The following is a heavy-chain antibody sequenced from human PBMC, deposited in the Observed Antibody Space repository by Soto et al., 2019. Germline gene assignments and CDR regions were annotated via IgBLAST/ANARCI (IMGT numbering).Heavy chain of an antibody. J-gene: IGHJ4*02. CDR3: AGGYCGGDCYSAVL. Sequence: SVKVSCKASGGTFSSYAISWVRQEHGQGLEWMGGIIPIFGTANYAQKFQGRVTITADESTSTAYMELSSLRSEDTAVYYCAGGYCGGDCYSAVLWGQGTLVTVSS. V-gene: IGHV1-69*13. CDR2: IIPIFGTA. D-gene: IGHD2-21*02. CDR1: GGTFSSYA.